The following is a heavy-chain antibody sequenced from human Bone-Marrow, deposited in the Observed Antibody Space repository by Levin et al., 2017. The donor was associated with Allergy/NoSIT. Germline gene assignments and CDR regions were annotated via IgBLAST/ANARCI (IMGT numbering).Heavy chain of an antibody. Sequence: ETLSLTCAGYGFTFSSYSMNWVRQFPGKRLEWVSSISNSGDSILYADSVKGRFIISRDNTKNSLYLQMDTLRSDDTAVYYCAIIRGGNYWGQGTLVTVSS. CDR3: AIIRGGNY. CDR2: ISNSGDSI. D-gene: IGHD3-16*02. J-gene: IGHJ4*02. CDR1: GFTFSSYS. V-gene: IGHV3-21*01.